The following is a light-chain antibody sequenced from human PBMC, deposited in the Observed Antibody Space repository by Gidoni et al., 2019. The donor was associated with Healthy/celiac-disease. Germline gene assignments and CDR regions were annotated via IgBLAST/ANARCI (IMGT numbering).Light chain of an antibody. CDR1: SSNTGNNY. CDR2: ENN. CDR3: GTWDSSLSAGL. J-gene: IGLJ2*01. V-gene: IGLV1-51*02. Sequence: QSVLTQPPSVSAAPGQKVTISGSGSSSNTGNNYVSWYQQIPGTAPKLLIYENNKRPSGIPDRFSGSKSGTSATLGITGLQTGDEADYYCGTWDSSLSAGLFGGGTKLTVL.